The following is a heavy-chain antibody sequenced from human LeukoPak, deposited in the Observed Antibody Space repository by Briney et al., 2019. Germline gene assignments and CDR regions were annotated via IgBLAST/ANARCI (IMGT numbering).Heavy chain of an antibody. Sequence: GASVKVSCKASGYTFTGYYMHWVRQAPGQGLEWMGWINPNSGGTNYAQKFQGRVTMIRDTSIGTAYMELSRLRSDDTAVYYCARANMVRGVGLFFDRNWFDPWGQGTLVTVSS. CDR2: INPNSGGT. D-gene: IGHD3-10*01. V-gene: IGHV1-2*02. J-gene: IGHJ5*02. CDR3: ARANMVRGVGLFFDRNWFDP. CDR1: GYTFTGYY.